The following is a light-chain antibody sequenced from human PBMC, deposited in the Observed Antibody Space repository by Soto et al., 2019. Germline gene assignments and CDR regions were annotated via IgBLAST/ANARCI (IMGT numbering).Light chain of an antibody. V-gene: IGKV3-11*01. CDR3: QQRFDWPPLT. Sequence: EIVLTQSPATLSLSPGDRATLSCRASQSVRNYLAWYQQKPGQAPRLLIYDASNRATGIPARFSGSGSGTDFTLTISSLEPEEFAVYYCQQRFDWPPLTFGGGTKVEIK. CDR1: QSVRNY. CDR2: DAS. J-gene: IGKJ4*01.